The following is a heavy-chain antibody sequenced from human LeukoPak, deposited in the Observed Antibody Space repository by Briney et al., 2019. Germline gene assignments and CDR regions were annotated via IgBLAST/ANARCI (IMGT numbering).Heavy chain of an antibody. CDR1: GFTVSSNY. CDR2: IYSGGST. V-gene: IGHV3-66*01. J-gene: IGHJ4*02. CDR3: ARGPYDSSGYYYGY. D-gene: IGHD3-22*01. Sequence: PGGSLRLPCAASGFTVSSNYMSWVRQAPGKGLEWVSVIYSGGSTYYADSVKGRFTISRDNSKNTLYLQMNSLRAEDTAVYYCARGPYDSSGYYYGYWGQGTLVAVSS.